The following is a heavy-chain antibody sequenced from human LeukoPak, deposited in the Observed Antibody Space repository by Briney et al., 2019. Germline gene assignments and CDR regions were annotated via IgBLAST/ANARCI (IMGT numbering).Heavy chain of an antibody. J-gene: IGHJ4*02. CDR1: GGTFSSYA. D-gene: IGHD4-17*01. Sequence: GASVKVSCKASGGTFSSYAISWARQAPGQGLEWMGGIIPIFGTANYAQKFQGRVTITADESTSTAYMELSSLRSEDTAVYYCARLESYGDYYFDYWGQGTLVTVSS. CDR3: ARLESYGDYYFDY. CDR2: IIPIFGTA. V-gene: IGHV1-69*13.